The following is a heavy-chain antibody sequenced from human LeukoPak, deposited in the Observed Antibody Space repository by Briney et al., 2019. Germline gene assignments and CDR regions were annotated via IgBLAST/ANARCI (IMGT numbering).Heavy chain of an antibody. J-gene: IGHJ4*02. Sequence: GGSLGLSCAASGFTFSSYAMHWVRQAPGKGLEYVSAISSNGGSTYYANSVKGRFTISRDNSKNTLYLQMGSLRAEDMAVYYCARALAYCGGDCYSGLDYWGQGTLVTVSS. CDR3: ARALAYCGGDCYSGLDY. D-gene: IGHD2-21*02. CDR1: GFTFSSYA. CDR2: ISSNGGST. V-gene: IGHV3-64*01.